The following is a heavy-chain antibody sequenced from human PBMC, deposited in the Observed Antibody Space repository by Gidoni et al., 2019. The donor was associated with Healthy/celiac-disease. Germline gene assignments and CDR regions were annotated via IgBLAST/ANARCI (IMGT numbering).Heavy chain of an antibody. CDR2: INHSGST. CDR3: ARGTPRRRDSSGYVRRAFDI. Sequence: QVQLQQWGAGLLKPSETLSLTCAVYGGSFSGYYWSWIRQPPGQGLEWIGEINHSGSTNYNPSLKSRVTISVDTSKNQFSLKLSSVTAADTAVYYCARGTPRRRDSSGYVRRAFDIWGQGTMVTVSS. J-gene: IGHJ3*02. D-gene: IGHD3-22*01. V-gene: IGHV4-34*01. CDR1: GGSFSGYY.